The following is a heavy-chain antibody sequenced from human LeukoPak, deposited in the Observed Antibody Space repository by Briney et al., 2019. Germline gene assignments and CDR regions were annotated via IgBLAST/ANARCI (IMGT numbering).Heavy chain of an antibody. J-gene: IGHJ4*02. V-gene: IGHV1-2*06. D-gene: IGHD2/OR15-2a*01. Sequence: GASVKVSCKASGYTFTGYYMHWVRQAPGQGLEWMGRINPNSGGTNYAQKFQGRVTMTRDTSISTAYMELSRLRSDDTAVYYCARNLSGGYYEGYWGQGTLVTVSS. CDR1: GYTFTGYY. CDR3: ARNLSGGYYEGY. CDR2: INPNSGGT.